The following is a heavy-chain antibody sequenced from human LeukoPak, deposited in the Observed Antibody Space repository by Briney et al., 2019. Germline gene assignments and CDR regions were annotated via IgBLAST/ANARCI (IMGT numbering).Heavy chain of an antibody. D-gene: IGHD6-13*01. CDR1: GGSISSGSYY. Sequence: SETLSLTCTVSGGSISSGSYYWSWIRQPAGKGLEWIGRIYTSGSTNYNPSLKSRVTISVDTSKNQFSLKLSSVTAADTAVYYCARDPAGLNWFDPWGQGTLVTVSS. V-gene: IGHV4-61*02. CDR2: IYTSGST. J-gene: IGHJ5*02. CDR3: ARDPAGLNWFDP.